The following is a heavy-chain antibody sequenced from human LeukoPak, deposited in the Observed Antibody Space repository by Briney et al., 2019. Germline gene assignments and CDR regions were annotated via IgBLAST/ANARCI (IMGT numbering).Heavy chain of an antibody. CDR2: IYPGDSDT. Sequence: IFSKGSGYSFTSYWIGCLRQMPGQGLEWMGIIYPGDSDTRYSPSLQGQVTISADKSISTAYLQRSTVNASDTAAYYCARHAVLRYFDWLSYTDQNWFDPWGQGTLVTVSS. CDR3: ARHAVLRYFDWLSYTDQNWFDP. V-gene: IGHV5-51*01. D-gene: IGHD3-9*01. CDR1: GYSFTSYW. J-gene: IGHJ5*02.